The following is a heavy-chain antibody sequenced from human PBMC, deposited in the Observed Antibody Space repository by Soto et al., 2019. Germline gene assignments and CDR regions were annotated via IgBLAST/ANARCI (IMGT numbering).Heavy chain of an antibody. D-gene: IGHD2-21*02. J-gene: IGHJ3*02. CDR1: GYSFTSYW. CDR2: IYPGDSDT. CDR3: ARHLGRGVVVVTALDAFDI. Sequence: GESLKISCKGSGYSFTSYWIGWVRQMPGKGLEWMGIIYPGDSDTRYSPSFQGQVTISADKSISTAYLQWSSLKASDIAMYYCARHLGRGVVVVTALDAFDIWGQGTMVTVSS. V-gene: IGHV5-51*01.